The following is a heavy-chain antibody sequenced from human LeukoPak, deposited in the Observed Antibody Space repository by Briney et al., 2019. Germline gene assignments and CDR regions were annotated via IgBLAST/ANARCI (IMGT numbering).Heavy chain of an antibody. CDR3: ARGKIMFVGYYDSSVSLDY. CDR2: RNPNSGNT. Sequence: ASVKVSCKASGYTFTSYDINWVRQATGQGLEWMGWRNPNSGNTGYAQKFQGRVTMTRNTSISTAYMELSSLRSEDTAVYYCARGKIMFVGYYDSSVSLDYWGQGTLVTVSS. V-gene: IGHV1-8*01. D-gene: IGHD3-22*01. CDR1: GYTFTSYD. J-gene: IGHJ4*02.